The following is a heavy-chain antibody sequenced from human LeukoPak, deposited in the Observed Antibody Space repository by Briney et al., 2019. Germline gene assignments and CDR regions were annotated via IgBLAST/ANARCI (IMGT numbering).Heavy chain of an antibody. D-gene: IGHD3-9*01. Sequence: SGPTLVNPTQTLTLTCTFSGFSLSTSGVGVGWIRQPPGKALEWLALIYWDDDKRYGPSLKSRLTITKDTSKNQVVLTMTNMDPVDTATYYCAHRNYDILTGYYQLDYWGQGTLVTVSS. CDR2: IYWDDDK. CDR3: AHRNYDILTGYYQLDY. V-gene: IGHV2-5*05. J-gene: IGHJ4*02. CDR1: GFSLSTSGVG.